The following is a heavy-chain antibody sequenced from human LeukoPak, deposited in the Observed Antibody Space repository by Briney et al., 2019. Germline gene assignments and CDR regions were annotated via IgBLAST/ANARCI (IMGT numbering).Heavy chain of an antibody. D-gene: IGHD3-22*01. Sequence: GGSLRLSCAASGFTFSDYYMGWIRQAPGKGLEWVSVIYSGGSTYYADSVKGRFTISRDNSKNTLYLQMNSLRAEDTAVYYCAGLPAYYYDTSGFYFDYWGQGTLVTVSS. J-gene: IGHJ4*02. CDR2: IYSGGST. CDR3: AGLPAYYYDTSGFYFDY. CDR1: GFTFSDYY. V-gene: IGHV3-66*04.